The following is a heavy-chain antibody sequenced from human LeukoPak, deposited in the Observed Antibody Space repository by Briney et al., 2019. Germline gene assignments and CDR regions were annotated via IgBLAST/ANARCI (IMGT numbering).Heavy chain of an antibody. CDR3: AGSFPVDCCGGCYYYYGMDV. CDR2: ISSSSSYI. V-gene: IGHV3-21*01. J-gene: IGHJ6*02. Sequence: PGGSQRLSCAASGFTFSSYSMNWVRQAPGKGLEWVSSISSSSSYIYYADSVKGRFTISRDNAKNSLYLQMNSLRAEDTAVYYRAGSFPVDCCGGCYYYYGMDVWGQGTTVTVSS. CDR1: GFTFSSYS. D-gene: IGHD2-21*02.